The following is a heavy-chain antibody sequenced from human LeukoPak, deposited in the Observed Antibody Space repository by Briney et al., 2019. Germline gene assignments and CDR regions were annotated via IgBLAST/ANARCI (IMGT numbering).Heavy chain of an antibody. Sequence: PSETLSLTCTVSGGSISSGGYYWSWIRQHPGKGLGWIGYIYYSGSTYYNPSLKSRVTISVDTSKNQFSLKLSSVTAADTAVYYCARGRGNSFSPTNDYWGQGTLVTVSS. V-gene: IGHV4-31*03. CDR1: GGSISSGGYY. CDR3: ARGRGNSFSPTNDY. J-gene: IGHJ4*02. CDR2: IYYSGST. D-gene: IGHD4-23*01.